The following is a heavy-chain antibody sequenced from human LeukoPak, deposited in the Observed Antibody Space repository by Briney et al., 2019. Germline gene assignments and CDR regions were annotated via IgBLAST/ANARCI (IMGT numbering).Heavy chain of an antibody. CDR3: ARDRVIVGGTATYNFDH. J-gene: IGHJ4*02. CDR2: INPTGGST. CDR1: GYTFTPYF. Sequence: GASVKVSCKASGYTFTPYFIHWVGQAPGQGLEWMGIINPTGGSTTYAQKFQGRVTATRDMSTSTVYMELSSLTSEDTAVYYCARDRVIVGGTATYNFDHWGQGTLVTVSS. D-gene: IGHD1-14*01. V-gene: IGHV1-46*01.